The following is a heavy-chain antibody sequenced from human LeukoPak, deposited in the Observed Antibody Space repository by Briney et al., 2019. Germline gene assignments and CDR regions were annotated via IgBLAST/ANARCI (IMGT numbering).Heavy chain of an antibody. CDR3: QWELPPLDY. D-gene: IGHD1-26*01. CDR1: GFTFSSYA. V-gene: IGHV3-30-3*01. Sequence: SGGSLRLSCAASGFTFSSYAMSWVRQAPGKGLEWVAVISYDGSNKYYADSVKGRFTISRDNSKNTLYLQMNSLRAEDTAVYYCQWELPPLDYWGQGTLVTVSS. CDR2: ISYDGSNK. J-gene: IGHJ4*02.